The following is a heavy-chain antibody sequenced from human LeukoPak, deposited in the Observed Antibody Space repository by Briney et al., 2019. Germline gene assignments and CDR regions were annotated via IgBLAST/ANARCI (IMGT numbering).Heavy chain of an antibody. CDR1: GFTFSSYG. D-gene: IGHD3-10*01. J-gene: IGHJ4*02. Sequence: GRSLRLSCAASGFTFSSYGMPWVRQAPGKGLEWVAVIWYDGSNKYYADSVKGRFTISRDNSKNTLYLQMNSLRAEDTAVYYCARDVDYYGSGSYYQPAYYFDYWGQGTLVTVSS. CDR2: IWYDGSNK. CDR3: ARDVDYYGSGSYYQPAYYFDY. V-gene: IGHV3-33*01.